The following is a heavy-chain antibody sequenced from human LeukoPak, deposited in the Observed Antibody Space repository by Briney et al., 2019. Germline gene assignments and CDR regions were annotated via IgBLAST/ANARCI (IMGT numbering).Heavy chain of an antibody. D-gene: IGHD6-19*01. CDR2: IYYSGSA. V-gene: IGHV4-31*03. CDR1: GGSISSGGYY. CDR3: ARQWLVHGSVVWFDP. Sequence: SQTLSLTCTVSGGSISSGGYYWSWIRQHPGKGLEWIGYIYYSGSAYYNPSLKSRVTISVDTSKNQFSLKLSSVTAADTAVYYCARQWLVHGSVVWFDPWGQGTLVTVSS. J-gene: IGHJ5*02.